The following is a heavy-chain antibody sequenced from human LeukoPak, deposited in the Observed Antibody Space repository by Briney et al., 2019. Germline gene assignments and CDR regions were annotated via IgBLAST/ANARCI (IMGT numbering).Heavy chain of an antibody. CDR2: IYHSGST. J-gene: IGHJ4*02. D-gene: IGHD6-13*01. V-gene: IGHV4-30-2*01. Sequence: SETLSLTCTVSGGSISSGGYYWSWIRQPPGKGLEWIGYIYHSGSTYYNPSLKSRVTISVDRSKNQFSLKLSSVTAADTAVYYCASVPLAAAGPPYDFDYWGQGTLVTVSS. CDR1: GGSISSGGYY. CDR3: ASVPLAAAGPPYDFDY.